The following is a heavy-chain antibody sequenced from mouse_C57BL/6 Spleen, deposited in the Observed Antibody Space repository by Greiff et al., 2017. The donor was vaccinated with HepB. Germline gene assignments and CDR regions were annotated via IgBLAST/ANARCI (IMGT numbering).Heavy chain of an antibody. CDR2: IDPSDSYT. Sequence: QVQLKEPGAELVKPGASVKLSCKASGYTFTSYWMQWVKQRPGQGLEWIGEIDPSDSYTNYNQKFKGKATLTVDTSSSTAYMQLSSLTSEDSAVYYCARGDSSGYEAMDYWGQGTSVTVSS. D-gene: IGHD3-2*02. V-gene: IGHV1-50*01. CDR1: GYTFTSYW. CDR3: ARGDSSGYEAMDY. J-gene: IGHJ4*01.